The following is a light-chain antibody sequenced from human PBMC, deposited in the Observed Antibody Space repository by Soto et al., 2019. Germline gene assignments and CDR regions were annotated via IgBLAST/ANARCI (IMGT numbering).Light chain of an antibody. Sequence: DIVMTKSPDSLAVSLGERATIDCKSSQSVLYTSNNKNYLSWYQQKPGQPPKLLISWASTRESGVPDRFSGSGSGTDFTLTISRLEPEDFAVYYCQQYGSAPLTFGGGTKWIS. CDR3: QQYGSAPLT. CDR1: QSVLYTSNNKNY. V-gene: IGKV4-1*01. J-gene: IGKJ4*01. CDR2: WAS.